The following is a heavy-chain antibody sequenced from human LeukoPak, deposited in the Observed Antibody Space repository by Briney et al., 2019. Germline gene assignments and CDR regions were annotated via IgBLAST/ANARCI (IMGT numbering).Heavy chain of an antibody. CDR1: GYTFTGYY. CDR2: INPNSGGT. V-gene: IGHV1-2*02. CDR3: ARGFQLPHPLEDWLDP. D-gene: IGHD2-2*01. J-gene: IGHJ5*02. Sequence: ASVKVSFKASGYTFTGYYIHWVRQAPGQGLEWMGWINPNSGGTVYARKFQGRVTITRDTSISTGYMELSGLKSDDTAVYYCARGFQLPHPLEDWLDPWGQGTRVTVSS.